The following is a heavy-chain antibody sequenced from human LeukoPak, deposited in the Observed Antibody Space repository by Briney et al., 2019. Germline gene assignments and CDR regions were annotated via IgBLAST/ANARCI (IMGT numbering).Heavy chain of an antibody. D-gene: IGHD6-13*01. CDR3: AKDPSSSWSRLFDP. Sequence: GGSLRLSCAASGFTVSSNYMTWVRQAPGKGLEWVSAISGSGGSTFYADSVKGRFTISRDNSKNTLYLQMNSLRAEDTAVYYCAKDPSSSWSRLFDPWGQGTLVTVSS. J-gene: IGHJ5*02. CDR2: ISGSGGST. CDR1: GFTVSSNY. V-gene: IGHV3-23*01.